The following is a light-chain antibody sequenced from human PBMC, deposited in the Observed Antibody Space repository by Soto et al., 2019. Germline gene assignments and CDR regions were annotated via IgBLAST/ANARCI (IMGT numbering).Light chain of an antibody. CDR2: YDS. J-gene: IGLJ2*01. V-gene: IGLV3-21*04. Sequence: SYELTQPPSVSVAPGKTATITCGGNNIGNKSVHWYQQKPGQAPVLVIYYDSDRPSGIPERFSGSNSGNTATLTISRVEAGDEADYYCQVWDSSSDLRVFGGGTKVTVL. CDR1: NIGNKS. CDR3: QVWDSSSDLRV.